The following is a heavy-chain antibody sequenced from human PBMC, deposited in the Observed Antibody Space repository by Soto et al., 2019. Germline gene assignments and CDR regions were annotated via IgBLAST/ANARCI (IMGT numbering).Heavy chain of an antibody. V-gene: IGHV4-4*07. J-gene: IGHJ4*02. CDR1: GGSISSYY. Sequence: TVSGGSISSYYCSWIRQAAGKGLEWIGRIHTSGSPNYNPSLKSRVTMSADTSKNQFSLKLTSVTAADTAVYYCATGGTYFDYWGQGTLVTVSS. CDR3: ATGGTYFDY. CDR2: IHTSGSP.